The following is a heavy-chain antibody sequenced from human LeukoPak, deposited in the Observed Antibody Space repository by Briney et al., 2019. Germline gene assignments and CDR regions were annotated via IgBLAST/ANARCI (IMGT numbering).Heavy chain of an antibody. CDR3: ARHVGTYYDY. Sequence: PGGSLRLSCTASGFTFSDYWMSWVRQAPGKGLEWVANIKQDGIEKYYVDSVKGRFTISRDNAKNSLYLQMNSLRAEDTDVYYCARHVGTYYDYWGQGTLVTVSS. D-gene: IGHD1-26*01. J-gene: IGHJ4*02. CDR1: GFTFSDYW. V-gene: IGHV3-7*01. CDR2: IKQDGIEK.